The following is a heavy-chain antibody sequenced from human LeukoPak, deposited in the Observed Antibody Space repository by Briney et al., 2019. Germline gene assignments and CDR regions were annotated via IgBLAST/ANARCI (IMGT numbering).Heavy chain of an antibody. V-gene: IGHV3-73*01. CDR1: GFTFSGSA. Sequence: GGSLRLSCAASGFTFSGSAMHWVRQASGKGLEWVGRIRSKANSYATAYAASVKGRFTISRDDSKNTAYLQMNSLKTEDTAVYYCTRLTITFGGVIVGLDPWGQGTLVTVSS. J-gene: IGHJ5*02. CDR2: IRSKANSYAT. D-gene: IGHD3-16*02. CDR3: TRLTITFGGVIVGLDP.